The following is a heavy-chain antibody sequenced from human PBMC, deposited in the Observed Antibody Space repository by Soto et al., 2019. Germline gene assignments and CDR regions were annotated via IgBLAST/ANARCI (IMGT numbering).Heavy chain of an antibody. CDR2: IYYSGST. V-gene: IGHV4-31*03. CDR3: ASKKPNNGWYYFDA. Sequence: SETLSLTCTVSGGSISSGGYYWSWIRQHPGKGLEWIGYIYYSGSTYYNPSLKSRVTISVDTSKNQFSLKLSSVTAADTAVYYCASKKPNNGWYYFDAWGQGTLVTVSS. D-gene: IGHD6-19*01. J-gene: IGHJ5*02. CDR1: GGSISSGGYY.